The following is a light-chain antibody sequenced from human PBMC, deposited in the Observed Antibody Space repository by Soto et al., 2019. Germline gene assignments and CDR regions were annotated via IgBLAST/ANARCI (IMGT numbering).Light chain of an antibody. CDR3: QQRSNWPPIT. CDR1: QSVSSY. Sequence: EIVLTQSPATPSSSPVERATLSCRASQSVSSYLAWYQQKPGQAPRLLIYDASNRATGIPARFSGSGSGTDFTLTIRSLEPEDFAVYYCQQRSNWPPITFGQGTRLEIK. V-gene: IGKV3-11*01. J-gene: IGKJ5*01. CDR2: DAS.